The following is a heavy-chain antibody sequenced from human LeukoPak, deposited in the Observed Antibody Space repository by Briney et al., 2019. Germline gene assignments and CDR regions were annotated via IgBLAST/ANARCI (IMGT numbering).Heavy chain of an antibody. CDR1: GLTFSTYW. D-gene: IGHD3-10*01. V-gene: IGHV3-7*01. CDR2: IKQDGSEK. J-gene: IGHJ6*03. CDR3: AGGIAMVRGGDV. Sequence: GGSLRLSCAASGLTFSTYWMTWVRQPPGKGLEWVAHIKQDGSEKNYVDSVKDRFTISRDNAKNSLYLQMNSLRVEDTAVYFCAGGIAMVRGGDVWGKGTAVPVS.